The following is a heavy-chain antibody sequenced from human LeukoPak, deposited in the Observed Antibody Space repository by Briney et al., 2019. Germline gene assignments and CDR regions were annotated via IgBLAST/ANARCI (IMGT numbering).Heavy chain of an antibody. CDR1: GFTFSTYE. CDR3: ASTVACVQ. Sequence: GGSLRLSCAASGFTFSTYEMNWVRQAPGKGLEWVSYISSSGSSIYHADSVKGRFTISRDNAKNSLYLQMNSLRADDTAVYYCASTVACVQWGQGNLLTVSS. D-gene: IGHD4-23*01. CDR2: ISSSGSSI. V-gene: IGHV3-48*03. J-gene: IGHJ1*01.